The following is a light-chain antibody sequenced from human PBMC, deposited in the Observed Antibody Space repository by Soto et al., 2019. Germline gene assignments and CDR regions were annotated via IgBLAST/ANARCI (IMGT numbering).Light chain of an antibody. CDR3: SSYTSSSTLAYV. CDR1: SSDVGGYNY. Sequence: SVLTQPASVSGSPGQSITISCTGTSSDVGGYNYVSWYQQHPGKAPKLMIYEVSNRPSGVSNRFSGSKSGNTASLTISGLQAEDEADYYCSSYTSSSTLAYVFGTGNKVTVL. J-gene: IGLJ1*01. V-gene: IGLV2-14*01. CDR2: EVS.